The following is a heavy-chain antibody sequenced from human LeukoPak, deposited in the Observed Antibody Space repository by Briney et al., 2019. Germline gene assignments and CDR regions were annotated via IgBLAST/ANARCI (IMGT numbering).Heavy chain of an antibody. V-gene: IGHV4-61*01. J-gene: IGHJ6*02. CDR2: IYYSGST. CDR3: ARVDSSSYYYYGMDV. Sequence: SETLSLTCTVSGGSVSSGSYYWSWIRQPPGKGLEWIGYIYYSGSTNYNPSLKSRVTISVDTSKNQFSLKLSSVTAADTAVYYCARVDSSSYYYYGMDVWGQGTTVTVSS. CDR1: GGSVSSGSYY. D-gene: IGHD6-6*01.